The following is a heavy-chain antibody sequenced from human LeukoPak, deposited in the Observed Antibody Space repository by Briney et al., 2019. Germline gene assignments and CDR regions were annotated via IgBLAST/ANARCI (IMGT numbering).Heavy chain of an antibody. D-gene: IGHD3-22*01. CDR2: IFGTTGST. CDR3: AKDRTYYYDYSAYYFSPPLQHY. CDR1: GFMFSSWW. Sequence: GGSLRLSCAASGFMFSSWWMTWVRQAPGKGLEWVSGIFGTTGSTYYADSVKGRVTISRDNSRNTVYLQMNDLRAEDTALYYCAKDRTYYYDYSAYYFSPPLQHYWGQGTLVTVSS. J-gene: IGHJ4*02. V-gene: IGHV3-23*01.